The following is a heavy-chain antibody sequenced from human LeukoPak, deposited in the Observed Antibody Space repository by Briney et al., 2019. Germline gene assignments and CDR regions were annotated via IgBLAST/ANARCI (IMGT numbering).Heavy chain of an antibody. V-gene: IGHV4-30-2*01. CDR2: IHHSGST. D-gene: IGHD2-2*01. Sequence: SETLSLTCAVSGGSISSGGYSWSWIRQPPGKGLEWIGYIHHSGSTYYNPSLKSRVTISVDRSKNQFSLKLSSVTAADTVVYYCAKDTPYCSSTSCYYWFDPWGQGTLVTVSS. CDR1: GGSISSGGYS. J-gene: IGHJ5*02. CDR3: AKDTPYCSSTSCYYWFDP.